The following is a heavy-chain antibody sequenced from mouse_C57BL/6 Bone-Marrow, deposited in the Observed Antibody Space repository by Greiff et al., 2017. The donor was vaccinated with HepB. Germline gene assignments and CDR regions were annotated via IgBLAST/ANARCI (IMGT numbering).Heavy chain of an antibody. J-gene: IGHJ4*01. CDR1: GFTFSSYG. CDR2: ISSGGSYT. CDR3: ARRVVNYYGSSYYYAMDY. V-gene: IGHV5-6*01. D-gene: IGHD1-1*01. Sequence: VQLQQSGGDLVKPGGSLKLSCAASGFTFSSYGMSWVRQTPDKRLEWVATISSGGSYTYYPDRVKGRFTISRDNAKNTLYLQMSSLKSEDTAMYYCARRVVNYYGSSYYYAMDYWGQGTSVTVSS.